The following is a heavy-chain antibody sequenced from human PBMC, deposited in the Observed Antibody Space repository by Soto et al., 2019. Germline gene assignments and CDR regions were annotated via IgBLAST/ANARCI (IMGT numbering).Heavy chain of an antibody. V-gene: IGHV4-59*01. CDR2: IYYSGST. D-gene: IGHD3-16*01. J-gene: IGHJ4*02. Sequence: SETLSLTCAVSGGSITSYYWSWIRQAPGKGLEWIGYIYYSGSTNYNPSLKSRVTISVDTSKNQFSLKLSSVTAADTAVYYCARDRSRGGFDYWGQGTLVTVSS. CDR1: GGSITSYY. CDR3: ARDRSRGGFDY.